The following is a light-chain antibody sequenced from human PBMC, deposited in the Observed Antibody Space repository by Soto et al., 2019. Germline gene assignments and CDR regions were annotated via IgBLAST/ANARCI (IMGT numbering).Light chain of an antibody. Sequence: QSVLTQPPSGSGAPGQRVTISCTGSSSNIGAGYDVHWYQQLPGTAPKLLIYGNSNRPSGVPDRFSGSKSGTSASLAITGLQAEDEADYYCLSYADTACVFGTGTKVTVL. CDR1: SSNIGAGYD. J-gene: IGLJ1*01. V-gene: IGLV1-40*01. CDR3: LSYADTACV. CDR2: GNS.